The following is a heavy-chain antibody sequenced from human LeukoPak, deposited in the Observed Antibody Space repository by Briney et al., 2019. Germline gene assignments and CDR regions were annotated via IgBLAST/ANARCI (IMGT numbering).Heavy chain of an antibody. D-gene: IGHD1-1*01. CDR1: GASFSTNY. CDR2: VFDSGST. J-gene: IGHJ6*03. V-gene: IGHV4-59*01. CDR3: ARLYQQSKWKYYYYYMDV. Sequence: SETLSLTCSVSGASFSTNYWSWIRQPPGRGREWIGYVFDSGSTNYNPPLKSRVTTSLDTTTKQFSLRLSSVTAADTAVYYCARLYQQSKWKYYYYYMDVWGKGTAVTVS.